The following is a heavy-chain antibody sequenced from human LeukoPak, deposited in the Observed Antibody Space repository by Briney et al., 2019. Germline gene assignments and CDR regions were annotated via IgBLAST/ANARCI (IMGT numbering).Heavy chain of an antibody. V-gene: IGHV4-59*08. D-gene: IGHD2-15*01. CDR3: VRSSTYHLFDD. Sequence: SETLSLTCTVSGGSISSYYCSWIRQPPGKGLEWIGYMYYSGSTNYNPSFKSRVTISVDMSKNQFSLKLSSVTAADTAVYYCVRSSTYHLFDDWGQGTLVTVSS. CDR1: GGSISSYY. J-gene: IGHJ4*02. CDR2: MYYSGST.